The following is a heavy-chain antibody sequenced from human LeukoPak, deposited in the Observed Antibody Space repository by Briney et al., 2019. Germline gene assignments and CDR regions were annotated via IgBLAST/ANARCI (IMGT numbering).Heavy chain of an antibody. J-gene: IGHJ4*02. Sequence: PGGSLRLSCAASGFTFSSYAMSWVRQAPGKGLEWVSSSGRSGTGAYYADSVKGRVTISRDNFKNTLYLQLNSLRPEDTALYHFAKLSGIIPAYWGQGTLVTVSS. D-gene: IGHD1-14*01. CDR2: SGRSGTGA. CDR3: AKLSGIIPAY. CDR1: GFTFSSYA. V-gene: IGHV3-23*01.